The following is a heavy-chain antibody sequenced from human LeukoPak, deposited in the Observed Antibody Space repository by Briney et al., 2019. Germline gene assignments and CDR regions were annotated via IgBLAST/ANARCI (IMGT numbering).Heavy chain of an antibody. Sequence: SVKVSCKAYGGTFSSYAISWVRQAPGQGLEWMGGIIPIFGTANYAQKFQGRVTITTDESTSTAYMELSSLRSEDTAVYYCASYDSSGTKGAFDIWGQGTMVTVSS. CDR2: IIPIFGTA. V-gene: IGHV1-69*05. D-gene: IGHD3-22*01. CDR1: GGTFSSYA. J-gene: IGHJ3*02. CDR3: ASYDSSGTKGAFDI.